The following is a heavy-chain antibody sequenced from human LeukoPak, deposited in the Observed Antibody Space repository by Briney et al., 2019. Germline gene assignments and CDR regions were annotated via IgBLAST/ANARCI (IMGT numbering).Heavy chain of an antibody. CDR3: ARVRRASYDILTGYHEFDY. CDR2: IYYSGST. CDR1: GGSISSSSYY. D-gene: IGHD3-9*01. Sequence: SETLSLTCTVSGGSISSSSYYWGWICQPPGKGLEWIWSIYYSGSTYYNPSLKSRVTISVDTSKNQFSLKLSSVTAADTAVHYCARVRRASYDILTGYHEFDYWGQGTLVTVSS. J-gene: IGHJ4*02. V-gene: IGHV4-39*07.